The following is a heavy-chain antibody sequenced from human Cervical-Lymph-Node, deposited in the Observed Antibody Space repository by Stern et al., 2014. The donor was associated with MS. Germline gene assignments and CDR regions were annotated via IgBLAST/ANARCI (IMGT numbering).Heavy chain of an antibody. J-gene: IGHJ5*02. CDR1: EYNFNTHW. CDR3: ARHGGPNWNHEAHNWFDP. D-gene: IGHD1-14*01. Sequence: EVHLVESGAEVKKPGESLKISCKGSEYNFNTHWIAWVRQMPGKGLEWLGNIYPGNSDSRYNPPLQGQVSISADKSIATAYLHFSSLKASDSALYFCARHGGPNWNHEAHNWFDPWGQGTLVTVSS. CDR2: IYPGNSDS. V-gene: IGHV5-51*03.